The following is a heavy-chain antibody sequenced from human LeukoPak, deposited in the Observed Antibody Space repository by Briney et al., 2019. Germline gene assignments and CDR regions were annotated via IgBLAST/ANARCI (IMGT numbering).Heavy chain of an antibody. CDR3: ARLVPNVLLWFGDPRGYYFDY. CDR2: ISSSGSTI. Sequence: GGSLRLSCAASGFTFSSYEMNWVRQAPGKGLEWVSYISSSGSTIYYADSVKGRFTISRDNAKNSLYLQMNSLRAEDTAVYYCARLVPNVLLWFGDPRGYYFDYWGQGTLVTVSS. V-gene: IGHV3-48*03. CDR1: GFTFSSYE. J-gene: IGHJ4*02. D-gene: IGHD3-10*01.